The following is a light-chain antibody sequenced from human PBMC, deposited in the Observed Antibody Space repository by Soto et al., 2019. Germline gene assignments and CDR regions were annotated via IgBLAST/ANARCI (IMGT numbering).Light chain of an antibody. CDR3: QSYDSSNHVV. CDR2: EDN. V-gene: IGLV6-57*02. Sequence: NFMLTQPHSVSEFPGKTVTISCTGSSGSIASNYVQWYQQRPGSAPTTVIYEDNQRPSGVPDRFSGSIDSSSNSASLTISGLKTEDEADYYCQSYDSSNHVVFGGGTKSPS. J-gene: IGLJ2*01. CDR1: SGSIASNY.